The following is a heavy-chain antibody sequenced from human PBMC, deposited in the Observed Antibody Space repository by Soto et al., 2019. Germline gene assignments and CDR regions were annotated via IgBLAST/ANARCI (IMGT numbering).Heavy chain of an antibody. D-gene: IGHD4-4*01. CDR2: IYYSGSA. CDR1: GGSISSYY. Sequence: SETLSLTCTVSGGSISSYYWSWIRQPPGKGLEWIGYIYYSGSANYNPSLKRRVTISVDTAQNQFSLKMSSVTAADKAVYYCARNQFDYSSPLTGKDAFDIWGKGTIVIDSS. V-gene: IGHV4-59*08. J-gene: IGHJ3*02. CDR3: ARNQFDYSSPLTGKDAFDI.